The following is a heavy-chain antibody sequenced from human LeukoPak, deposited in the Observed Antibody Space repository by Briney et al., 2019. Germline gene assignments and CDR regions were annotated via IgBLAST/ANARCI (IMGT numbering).Heavy chain of an antibody. J-gene: IGHJ3*02. CDR1: GFTFSSYE. CDR2: ISSSGSTI. V-gene: IGHV3-48*03. D-gene: IGHD7-27*01. Sequence: GGSLRLSCAASGFTFSSYEMNWVRQAPGKGLEWVSYISSSGSTIYYADSVKGRFTISRDNAKNSLYLQMNSLRAVDTAVYYCATLGDAFDIWGQETMVTVSS. CDR3: ATLGDAFDI.